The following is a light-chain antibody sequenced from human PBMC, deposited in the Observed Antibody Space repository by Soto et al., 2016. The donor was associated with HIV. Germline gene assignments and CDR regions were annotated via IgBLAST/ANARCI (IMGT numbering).Light chain of an antibody. Sequence: SSELTQDPTVSVALGQTVRITCQGDSLRNYFASWYQQKPGQAPILVLYGKNNRPSGIPDRFFGSSSGNTSSLTITGALAEDEAAYYCNSRDRSGSHWVFGGGTKVTAL. J-gene: IGLJ2*01. V-gene: IGLV3-19*01. CDR1: SLRNYF. CDR3: NSRDRSGSHWV. CDR2: GKN.